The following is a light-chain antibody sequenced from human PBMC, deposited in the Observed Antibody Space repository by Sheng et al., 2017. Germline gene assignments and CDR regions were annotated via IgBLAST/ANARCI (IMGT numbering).Light chain of an antibody. CDR2: STS. CDR3: QQSYSVRYT. Sequence: DIQMTQSPSSLSASVGDKVTITCQASQDIRDHLNWYQHKSGKAPKLLIYSTSTLESGVPSRFSGAGSGTDFTLTISSLQLEDFATYYCQQSYSVRYTFGQGTRLEIK. CDR1: QDIRDH. V-gene: IGKV1-39*01. J-gene: IGKJ2*01.